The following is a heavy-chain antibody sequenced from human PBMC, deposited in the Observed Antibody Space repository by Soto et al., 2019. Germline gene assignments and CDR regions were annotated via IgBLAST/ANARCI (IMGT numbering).Heavy chain of an antibody. Sequence: QVQLVESGGGVVQPGRSLRLSCAASGFTFSSYGMHWVRQAPGKGLEWVEVIWYDGSNKYYADSVKGRFTISRDNSKNTLYLQMNSLRAEDTAVYYCARELEEYYYYYYMDVWGKGTTVTVSS. J-gene: IGHJ6*03. V-gene: IGHV3-33*01. CDR1: GFTFSSYG. CDR3: ARELEEYYYYYYMDV. CDR2: IWYDGSNK.